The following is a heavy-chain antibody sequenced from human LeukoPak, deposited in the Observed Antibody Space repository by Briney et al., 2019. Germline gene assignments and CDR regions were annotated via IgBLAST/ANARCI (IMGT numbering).Heavy chain of an antibody. CDR1: GFTVSSNY. CDR2: IYSGGST. J-gene: IGHJ4*02. V-gene: IGHV3-53*01. D-gene: IGHD3-22*01. CDR3: ARAYDSSGYYY. Sequence: GGYLRLSCAASGFTVSSNYMSWVRQAPGKGLEWVSVIYSGGSTYYADSVKGRFTISRDNSKNTLYLQMNSLRAEDTAVYYCARAYDSSGYYYWGQGTLVTVSS.